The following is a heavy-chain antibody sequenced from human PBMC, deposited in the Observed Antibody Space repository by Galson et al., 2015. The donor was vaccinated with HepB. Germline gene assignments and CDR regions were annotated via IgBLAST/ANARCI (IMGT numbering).Heavy chain of an antibody. CDR1: GYTFTSYG. Sequence: SVKVSCKASGYTFTSYGISWVQQAPGQGLEWMGWISAYNGNTNYAQKLQGRVTMTTDTSTSTAYMELRSLRSDDTAVYYCARAQEDIVVVPAAMWGSTGAFDIWGQGTMVTVSS. D-gene: IGHD2-2*01. CDR2: ISAYNGNT. J-gene: IGHJ3*02. V-gene: IGHV1-18*01. CDR3: ARAQEDIVVVPAAMWGSTGAFDI.